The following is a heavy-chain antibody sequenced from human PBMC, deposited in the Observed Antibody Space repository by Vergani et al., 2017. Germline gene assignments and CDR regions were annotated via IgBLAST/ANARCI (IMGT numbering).Heavy chain of an antibody. CDR1: GFTFSSYS. D-gene: IGHD6-13*01. CDR3: ARDGAVQQLTYYYYYGMDV. CDR2: ISSSSSYI. V-gene: IGHV3-21*01. J-gene: IGHJ6*02. Sequence: EVQLVASGGGLVKPGGSLRLSCAASGFTFSSYSMNWVRQAPGKGLEWVSSISSSSSYIYYADSVKGRFTISRDNAKNSLYLQMNSLRAEDTAVYYCARDGAVQQLTYYYYYGMDVWGQGTTVTVSS.